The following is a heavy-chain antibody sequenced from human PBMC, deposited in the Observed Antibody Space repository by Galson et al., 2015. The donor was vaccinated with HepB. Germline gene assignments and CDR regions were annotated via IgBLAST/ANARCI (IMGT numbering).Heavy chain of an antibody. J-gene: IGHJ6*02. Sequence: SVKVSCKASGYTFTSYYMHWVRQAPGQGLEWMGIINPSGGSTSYAQKFQGRVTMTRDTSTSTVYMELSSLRSEDTAVYYCARALYSNYGYYGMDVWGQGTTVTVSS. D-gene: IGHD4-11*01. CDR1: GYTFTSYY. V-gene: IGHV1-46*01. CDR3: ARALYSNYGYYGMDV. CDR2: INPSGGST.